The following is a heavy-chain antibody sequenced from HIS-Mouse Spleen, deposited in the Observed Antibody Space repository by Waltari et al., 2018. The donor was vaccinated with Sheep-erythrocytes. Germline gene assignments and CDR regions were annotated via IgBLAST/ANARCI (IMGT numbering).Heavy chain of an antibody. CDR2: INPNSGGT. D-gene: IGHD2-2*01. CDR1: EYTCTAYY. J-gene: IGHJ1*01. Sequence: QVQLVYSGAEVKKHGTSVKVSCTDSEYTCTAYYMHWLRQAPGQGLEWMGWINPNSGGTNYAQKFQGRVTMTRETSISTAYMELSRLRSDDTAVYYCARGYCSSTSCYGYFQHWGQGTLVTVSS. CDR3: ARGYCSSTSCYGYFQH. V-gene: IGHV1-2*02.